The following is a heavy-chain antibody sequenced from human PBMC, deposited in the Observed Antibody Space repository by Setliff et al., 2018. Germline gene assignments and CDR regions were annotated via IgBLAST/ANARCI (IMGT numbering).Heavy chain of an antibody. D-gene: IGHD3-3*01. J-gene: IGHJ4*02. CDR1: GGSLRGNA. Sequence: ETLSLTCTVSGGSLRGNAIFWGWIRQAPGKGLEWVSSISGSGTTTYYADSVKGRFTISRDNGENTLYLQMDSLRVEDTAVYYCAKDPPWSPDYYFDYWGQGTLATVSS. CDR3: AKDPPWSPDYYFDY. V-gene: IGHV3-23*01. CDR2: ISGSGTTT.